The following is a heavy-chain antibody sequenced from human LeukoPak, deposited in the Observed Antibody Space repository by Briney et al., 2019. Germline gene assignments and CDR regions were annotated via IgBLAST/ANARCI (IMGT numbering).Heavy chain of an antibody. J-gene: IGHJ6*03. CDR2: ISSSSSYI. V-gene: IGHV3-21*01. D-gene: IGHD1-26*01. CDR1: GFTFSSYS. CDR3: ARVGSYYYYYYYMDV. Sequence: GGSLRLSCAASGFTFSSYSMNWVRQAPGKGLEWVSSISSSSSYIYYADSVKGRFTISRDNAKNSLYLQMNSLRAEDTDVYYCARVGSYYYYYYYMDVWGKGTTVTVSS.